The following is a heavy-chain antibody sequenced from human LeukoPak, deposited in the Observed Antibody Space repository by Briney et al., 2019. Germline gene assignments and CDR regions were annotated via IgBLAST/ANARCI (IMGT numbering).Heavy chain of an antibody. Sequence: SETLSLTCTVSGGSISSGDYYWSWIRQPPGKGLEWIGYVYYSGSTYYNPSLKSRVTISVDTSKNQFSLKLSSVTAADTAVYYCAREGVIVATLDYWGQGTLVTVSS. V-gene: IGHV4-30-4*01. CDR1: GGSISSGDYY. D-gene: IGHD5-12*01. CDR2: VYYSGST. CDR3: AREGVIVATLDY. J-gene: IGHJ4*02.